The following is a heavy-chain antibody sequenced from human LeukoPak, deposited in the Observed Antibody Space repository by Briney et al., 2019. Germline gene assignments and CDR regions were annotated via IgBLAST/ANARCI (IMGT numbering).Heavy chain of an antibody. CDR3: ARRGYYGDSFDY. Sequence: SETLSLTCIVSGGSISSYYWSWIRQPPGKGLEWIGYIYYSGSTNYNPSLKSRVTISVDTSKNHSSLKLTSVTAADTAVYYCARRGYYGDSFDYWGQGTLVTVSS. J-gene: IGHJ4*02. V-gene: IGHV4-59*08. CDR2: IYYSGST. CDR1: GGSISSYY. D-gene: IGHD4-17*01.